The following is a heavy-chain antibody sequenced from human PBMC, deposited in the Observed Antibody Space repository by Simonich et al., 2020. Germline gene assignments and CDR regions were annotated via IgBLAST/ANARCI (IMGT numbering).Heavy chain of an antibody. CDR2: INPNRGST. CDR3: ASSKLATIDY. J-gene: IGHJ4*02. V-gene: IGHV1-2*02. Sequence: QVQLVQSGAEVKKPGASVKVSCKASGYTFTGYYMHWVRQAPGQGLEWMGWINPNRGSTNYAQKFQGRGTMTRDTSISTAYMELSRLRSDDTAVYYCASSKLATIDYWGQGTLVTVSS. CDR1: GYTFTGYY. D-gene: IGHD5-12*01.